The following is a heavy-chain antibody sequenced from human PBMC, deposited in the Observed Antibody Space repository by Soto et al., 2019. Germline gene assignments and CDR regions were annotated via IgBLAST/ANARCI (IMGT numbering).Heavy chain of an antibody. CDR2: ISTSNSYI. D-gene: IGHD3-10*01. J-gene: IGHJ6*02. CDR3: ARGELLAYYGMDV. CDR1: AFTFNTYT. Sequence: GGSLRLSCAASAFTFNTYTMNWVRQAPGKGLEWVSSISTSNSYIYYADSVKGRFTLSRDNAKNSLYLQMNSLRAEDTAVYYCARGELLAYYGMDVWGQGTTVTVSS. V-gene: IGHV3-21*01.